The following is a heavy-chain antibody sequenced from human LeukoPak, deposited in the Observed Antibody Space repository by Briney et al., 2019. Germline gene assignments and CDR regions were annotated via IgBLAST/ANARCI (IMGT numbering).Heavy chain of an antibody. CDR1: GFTFNDYY. Sequence: GGSLRLSCAASGFTFNDYYMSWIRQAPGKGLEWLSYINIGGTNTHYADSVKGRFTISRDNAKKSLYLEMNNLRAEDTAVYYCASDGAGFDTWGQGVLVTVSS. J-gene: IGHJ5*02. CDR3: ASDGAGFDT. V-gene: IGHV3-11*01. D-gene: IGHD5-24*01. CDR2: INIGGTNT.